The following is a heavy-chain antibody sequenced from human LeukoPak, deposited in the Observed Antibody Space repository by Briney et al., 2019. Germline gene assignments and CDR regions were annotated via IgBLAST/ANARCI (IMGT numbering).Heavy chain of an antibody. CDR1: DGSISSYY. V-gene: IGHV4-59*01. CDR3: AREGAVAGDAFDI. D-gene: IGHD6-19*01. Sequence: PSETLSLTCSVSDGSISSYYWSWIRQPPGKGLEWIGYIYYSGSTNYNPSLKSRVIISVDTSKNQFSLKLSSVTAADTAVYYCAREGAVAGDAFDIWGQGTMVTVSS. CDR2: IYYSGST. J-gene: IGHJ3*02.